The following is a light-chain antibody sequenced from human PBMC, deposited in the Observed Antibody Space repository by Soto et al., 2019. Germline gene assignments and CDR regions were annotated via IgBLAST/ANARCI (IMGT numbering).Light chain of an antibody. J-gene: IGKJ1*01. Sequence: DIQMTQSPYSVSTSVGDRVTITCRASQGISTLLAWYQQKPGKGPKLLIYAASSLQSGVPSRFSGSGSGTDFTLTISSLQPEDFATYYCLQHNTFPWTFGQGTKVDIK. V-gene: IGKV1-12*01. CDR3: LQHNTFPWT. CDR1: QGISTL. CDR2: AAS.